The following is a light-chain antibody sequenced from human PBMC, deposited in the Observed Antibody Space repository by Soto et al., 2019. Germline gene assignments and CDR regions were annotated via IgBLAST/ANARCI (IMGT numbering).Light chain of an antibody. Sequence: DIQMTQSPSTLSASVGDSVTITCRASQSISSWLAWYQQKPGKAPKLLIYDASSLGSGVPSRFSGSGSGTEFTLTISSLQPDDFATYYCQQYNSYSWTFGQGTKVEIK. V-gene: IGKV1-5*01. CDR3: QQYNSYSWT. CDR2: DAS. CDR1: QSISSW. J-gene: IGKJ1*01.